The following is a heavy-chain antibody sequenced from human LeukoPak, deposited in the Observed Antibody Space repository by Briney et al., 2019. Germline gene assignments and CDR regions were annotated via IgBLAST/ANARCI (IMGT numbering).Heavy chain of an antibody. CDR2: ISYDGSNK. CDR1: GFTFSSYG. V-gene: IGHV3-30*03. D-gene: IGHD1-26*01. J-gene: IGHJ4*02. CDR3: ARGAWELLSSPFDY. Sequence: PGGSLRLSCAASGFTFSSYGMHWVRQAPGKGLEWVAVISYDGSNKYYADSVKGRFTISRDNAKNSLYLQMNSLRAEDTAVYYCARGAWELLSSPFDYWGQGTLVTVSS.